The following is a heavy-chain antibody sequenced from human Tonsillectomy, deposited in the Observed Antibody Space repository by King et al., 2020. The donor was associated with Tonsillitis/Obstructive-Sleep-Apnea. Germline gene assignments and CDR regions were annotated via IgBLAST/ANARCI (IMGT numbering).Heavy chain of an antibody. CDR2: IYLDDDK. D-gene: IGHD1-1*01. CDR3: ANRVIRNNDWNGGAFDG. V-gene: IGHV2-5*02. Sequence: TLKESGPTLVKPTQTLTLTCTFSGFSLTTYGVGVGWIRQPPGKALEWLALIYLDDDKRHSPYLKSSITITKETSRSQVVLTMTNMDPMDTATYYCANRVIRNNDWNGGAFDGWGQGTMVTDSS. CDR1: GFSLTTYGVG. J-gene: IGHJ3*01.